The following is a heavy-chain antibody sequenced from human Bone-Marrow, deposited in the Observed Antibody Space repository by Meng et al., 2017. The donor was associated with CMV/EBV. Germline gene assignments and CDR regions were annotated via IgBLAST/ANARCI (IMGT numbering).Heavy chain of an antibody. D-gene: IGHD3-16*01. CDR3: ARRDFGNAFDI. CDR1: GFTFSSYA. Sequence: GGSLRLSCAASGFTFSSYAMHWVRQAPGKGLEWVAVISYDGSNKYYADSVKGRFTISRDNSKNTLYLQMNSLRAEDTAVYYCARRDFGNAFDIWGQGTMVTVSS. J-gene: IGHJ3*02. V-gene: IGHV3-30*04. CDR2: ISYDGSNK.